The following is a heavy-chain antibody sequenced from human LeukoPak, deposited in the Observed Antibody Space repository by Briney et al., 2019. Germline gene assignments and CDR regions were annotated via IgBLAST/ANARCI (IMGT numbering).Heavy chain of an antibody. CDR2: ISGSGGST. J-gene: IGHJ6*02. V-gene: IGHV3-23*01. CDR1: GFTFSSYA. CDR3: AKVGSSPDQYYYGMDV. D-gene: IGHD6-6*01. Sequence: GGSLRLSCAAAGFTFSSYAMSWVRQAPGKGLEWVSAISGSGGSTFNADSVKGRFTISRDNSKNTLYLQMNNLRAEDTAVYYCAKVGSSPDQYYYGMDVWGQGTTVTVSS.